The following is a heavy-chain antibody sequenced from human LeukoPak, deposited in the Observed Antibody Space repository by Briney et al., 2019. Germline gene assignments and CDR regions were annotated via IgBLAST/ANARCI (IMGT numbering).Heavy chain of an antibody. CDR3: ARSGNADYDY. CDR2: IYHSGST. CDR1: GGSISSYY. Sequence: SETLSLTCTVSGGSISSYYWSWIRQPPGKGLEWIGYIYHSGSTDYNPSLKSRVTISRDTSKNQFSLKLSSVTAADTAVYYCARSGNADYDYWGQGTLVTVSS. D-gene: IGHD4-23*01. J-gene: IGHJ4*02. V-gene: IGHV4-59*01.